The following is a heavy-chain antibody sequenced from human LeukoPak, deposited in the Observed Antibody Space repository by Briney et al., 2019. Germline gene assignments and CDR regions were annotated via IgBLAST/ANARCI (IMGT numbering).Heavy chain of an antibody. J-gene: IGHJ4*02. CDR3: AKGAMIVVVIPDFDY. D-gene: IGHD3-22*01. CDR1: GFTFSSYA. Sequence: GGSLRLSSAPSGFTFSSYAMSWVRQAPGKGLEWVSAISGSGGSTYYADSVKGRFTISRDNSKNTLYLQMNSLRAEDTAVYYCAKGAMIVVVIPDFDYWGQGTLVTVSS. CDR2: ISGSGGST. V-gene: IGHV3-23*01.